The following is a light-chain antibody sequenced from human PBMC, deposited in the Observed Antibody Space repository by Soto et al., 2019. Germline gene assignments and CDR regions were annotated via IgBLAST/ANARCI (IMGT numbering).Light chain of an antibody. CDR3: QQYYGTPLT. J-gene: IGKJ3*01. CDR2: WAS. Sequence: DIVLTQSPVSLSVSLGERATINCKSSQSVLYSANNKNYLAWYEQKPGQPPKLLIYWASTRESGVPDRFSGRGSGTDFTLSVSSLQAEDVAVYYCQQYYGTPLTFGPGTKVHIK. V-gene: IGKV4-1*01. CDR1: QSVLYSANNKNY.